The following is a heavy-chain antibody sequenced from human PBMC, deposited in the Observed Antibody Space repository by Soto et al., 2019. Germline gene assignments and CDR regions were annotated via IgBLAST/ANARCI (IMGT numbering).Heavy chain of an antibody. CDR2: ISSSSGYI. Sequence: PGGSLRLSCAASGFTFSSCSMNWVRQAPGKGLEWVSFISSSSGYIYYADSVKGRFNISRDNAKNSLSLQMNSLRAEDTAVYYCARRATTSAGYFDLWGRGTLVTVSS. CDR3: ARRATTSAGYFDL. J-gene: IGHJ2*01. D-gene: IGHD1-26*01. V-gene: IGHV3-21*01. CDR1: GFTFSSCS.